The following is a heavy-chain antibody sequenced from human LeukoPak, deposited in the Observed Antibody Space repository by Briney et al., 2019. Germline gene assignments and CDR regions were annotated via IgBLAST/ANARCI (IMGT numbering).Heavy chain of an antibody. CDR2: IYHSGSS. V-gene: IGHV4-4*02. D-gene: IGHD1-26*01. CDR3: ARGSGSIVGATAVDY. CDR1: GGSISSSNW. J-gene: IGHJ4*02. Sequence: SETLSLTCTVSGGSISSSNWWSWVRQPPGKGLEWVGEIYHSGSSNYNPSLKSRVTILVDKSKKQFSLKLRSVTAADTAVYYCARGSGSIVGATAVDYWGQGTLVTVSS.